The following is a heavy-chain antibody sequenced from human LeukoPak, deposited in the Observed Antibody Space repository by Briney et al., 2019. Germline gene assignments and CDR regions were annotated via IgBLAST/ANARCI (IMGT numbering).Heavy chain of an antibody. CDR3: AKGGAATMRDGYNYYYYCMEV. CDR1: GITFSSHA. Sequence: PGGSLRLSCAASGITFSSHAMSWVRQAPGKGLEWVSLISGSGGHTYYGDSVKGRFTISRDNSTNRLYLRMNSLRPEDTAVYYCAKGGAATMRDGYNYYYYCMEVWGRGTTVTVSS. J-gene: IGHJ6*02. V-gene: IGHV3-23*01. CDR2: ISGSGGHT. D-gene: IGHD5-24*01.